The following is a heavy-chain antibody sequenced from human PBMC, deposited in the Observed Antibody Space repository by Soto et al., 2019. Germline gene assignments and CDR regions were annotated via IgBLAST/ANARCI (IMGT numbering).Heavy chain of an antibody. CDR2: ISYDGSNK. J-gene: IGHJ4*02. V-gene: IGHV3-30-3*01. CDR1: GFTFSSYA. Sequence: GGSLRLSCAASGFTFSSYAMSWVRQAPGKGLEWVAVISYDGSNKYYADSVKGRFTISRDNSKNTLYLQMNSLRAEDTAVYYCARDKQGQWLVTFDYWGQGTLVTVLL. D-gene: IGHD6-19*01. CDR3: ARDKQGQWLVTFDY.